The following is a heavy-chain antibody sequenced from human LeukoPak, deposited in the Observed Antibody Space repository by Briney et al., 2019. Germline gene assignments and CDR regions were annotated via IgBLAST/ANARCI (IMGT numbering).Heavy chain of an antibody. V-gene: IGHV3-21*01. J-gene: IGHJ5*02. Sequence: GGSLRLSCVGSEFTFSSYAMSWVRQAPGKGLEWVSSISSSSSYIYYADSVKGRFTISRDNAKNSLYLQMNSLRAEDTAVYYCARLYRVAATFDPWGQGTLVTVSS. D-gene: IGHD2-15*01. CDR3: ARLYRVAATFDP. CDR1: EFTFSSYA. CDR2: ISSSSSYI.